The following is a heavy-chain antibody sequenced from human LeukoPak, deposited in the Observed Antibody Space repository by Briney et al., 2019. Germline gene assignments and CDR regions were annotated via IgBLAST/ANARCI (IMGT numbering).Heavy chain of an antibody. CDR3: ARVPLVGLLRFLEWPTGGYFDY. D-gene: IGHD3-3*01. CDR1: GYTFTGYY. Sequence: ASVKVSCKASGYTFTGYYMHWVRQAPGQGLEWMGWINPNSGGTNYAQKFQGWVTMTRDTSISTAYMELSRLRSDDTAVYYCARVPLVGLLRFLEWPTGGYFDYWGQGTLVTVSS. J-gene: IGHJ4*02. V-gene: IGHV1-2*04. CDR2: INPNSGGT.